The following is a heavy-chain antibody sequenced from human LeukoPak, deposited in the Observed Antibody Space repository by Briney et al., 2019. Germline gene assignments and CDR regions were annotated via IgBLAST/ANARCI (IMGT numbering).Heavy chain of an antibody. CDR3: AKDLLSGWYYFDY. V-gene: IGHV3-23*01. CDR1: GFTFSSYA. D-gene: IGHD6-19*01. CDR2: ISGSGGST. Sequence: GGSLRLSCAASGFTFSSYAMSWVRQAPGKGLEWVSAISGSGGSTYYADSVKGRFTISRDTSKNTLYLQMNSLRAEDTAVYYCAKDLLSGWYYFDYWGQGTLVTVSS. J-gene: IGHJ4*02.